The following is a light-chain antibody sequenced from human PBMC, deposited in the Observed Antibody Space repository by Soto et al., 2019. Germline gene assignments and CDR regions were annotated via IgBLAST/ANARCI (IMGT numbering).Light chain of an antibody. CDR2: ENN. CDR1: SSNIGNNY. V-gene: IGLV1-51*02. J-gene: IGLJ2*01. CDR3: GTWDSSLSAGV. Sequence: QSVLTQPPSVSAAPGQKVTISCSGSSSNIGNNYVSWYQLLQGTAPKLLIYENNKRPSGIPDRFSGSKSVTSATLGITGLQTGDEADYYCGTWDSSLSAGVFGGGTKLTVL.